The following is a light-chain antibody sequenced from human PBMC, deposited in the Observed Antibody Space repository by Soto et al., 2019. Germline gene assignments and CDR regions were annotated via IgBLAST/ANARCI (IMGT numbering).Light chain of an antibody. V-gene: IGLV2-14*01. J-gene: IGLJ1*01. CDR3: RSYASSSTYV. CDR2: DVS. Sequence: QSALTQPASVSGSPGQSITVSCTGTSSDVGGYNYVSWYQQPPGKAPKLMIYDVSNRPSGVSNRFSGSKSGNTASLTISWLQSEDEADYYCRSYASSSTYVFGTGTKLTVL. CDR1: SSDVGGYNY.